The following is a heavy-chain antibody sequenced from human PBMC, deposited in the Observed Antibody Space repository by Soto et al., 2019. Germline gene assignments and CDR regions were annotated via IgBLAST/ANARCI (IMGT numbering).Heavy chain of an antibody. CDR3: VRFWPPTYSDALTDYTDAFDY. CDR2: IYYSGNT. D-gene: IGHD3-9*01. Sequence: SETLSLTCTVSGGSISRSSYYWGWIRQPPGKGLEWIGNIYYSGNTYYNPTLKSRLIISVDTSKSQFSLKLSSVTAADTAVYYCVRFWPPTYSDALTDYTDAFDYWGQGTLVTVSS. CDR1: GGSISRSSYY. J-gene: IGHJ4*02. V-gene: IGHV4-39*01.